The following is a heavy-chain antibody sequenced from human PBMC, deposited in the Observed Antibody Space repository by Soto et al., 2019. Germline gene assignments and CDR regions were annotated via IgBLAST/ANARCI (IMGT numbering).Heavy chain of an antibody. D-gene: IGHD2-2*01. CDR1: GGTFSSYT. Sequence: QVQLVQSGAEVKKPGSSVKVSCKASGGTFSSYTISWVRQAPGQGLEWMGRIIPILGIANYAQKFQGRVTITADKSTSTAYTEPSSPRSEDTAVSYCARGGRVVPAALLGDIVVAYGMDVWGQGTTVTVSS. CDR3: ARGGRVVPAALLGDIVVAYGMDV. CDR2: IIPILGIA. J-gene: IGHJ6*02. V-gene: IGHV1-69*02.